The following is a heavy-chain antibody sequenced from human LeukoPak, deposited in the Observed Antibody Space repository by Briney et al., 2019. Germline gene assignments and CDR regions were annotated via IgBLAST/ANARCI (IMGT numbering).Heavy chain of an antibody. J-gene: IGHJ6*03. V-gene: IGHV5-51*01. D-gene: IGHD3/OR15-3a*01. CDR3: VRTDFGRGSNLDYYFYYMDV. Sequence: GESLKISCKASGYRFTSYWIGWVRQMPGKGLEWMGIIYPDDSDTRYSPSFQGQVTISADKSISTAYLQWSSLKASDTAIYYCVRTDFGRGSNLDYYFYYMDVWGEGTTVTVSS. CDR2: IYPDDSDT. CDR1: GYRFTSYW.